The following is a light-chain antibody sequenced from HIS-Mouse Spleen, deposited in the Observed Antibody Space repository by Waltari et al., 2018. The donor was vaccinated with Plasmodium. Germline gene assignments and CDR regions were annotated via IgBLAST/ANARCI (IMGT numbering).Light chain of an antibody. CDR2: GKN. V-gene: IGLV3-19*01. CDR3: NSRDSSGNHPHVV. Sequence: SSELTQDPAVSVALGQTVRITCQGDSLRRYYASWYQQKPGQAPVLVIYGKNNRPSGIPDRFSGSSSGNTASLTITGAQAEDEADYYCNSRDSSGNHPHVVFGGGTKLTVL. J-gene: IGLJ2*01. CDR1: SLRRYY.